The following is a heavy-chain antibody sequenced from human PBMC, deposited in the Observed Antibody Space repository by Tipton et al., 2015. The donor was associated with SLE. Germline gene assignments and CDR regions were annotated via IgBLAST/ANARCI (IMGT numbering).Heavy chain of an antibody. CDR1: GGSLTSTNFY. Sequence: TLSLTCTVSGGSLTSTNFYWGWIRQPPGKGLEWIGRIYPSGTTNCNASLKSRVTISVDTSRNQFSLRLSSVTAADTAVYYCAVGYDSSGYYLGHWGQGTLVTVPS. V-gene: IGHV4-39*07. CDR3: AVGYDSSGYYLGH. D-gene: IGHD3-22*01. CDR2: IYPSGTT. J-gene: IGHJ4*02.